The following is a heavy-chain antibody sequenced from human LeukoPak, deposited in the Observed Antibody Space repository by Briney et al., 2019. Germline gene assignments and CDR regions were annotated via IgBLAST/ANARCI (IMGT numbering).Heavy chain of an antibody. CDR1: GGSISSGGYY. J-gene: IGHJ5*02. V-gene: IGHV4-61*08. Sequence: PSETLSLTCTVSGGSISSGGYYWSWIRQHPGKGLEWIGYSYYSGSTNYNPSLKSRVTISVDTSKNQFSLKLSSVTAADTAVYYCARLNYARSWFDPWGQGTLVTVSS. D-gene: IGHD1-7*01. CDR3: ARLNYARSWFDP. CDR2: SYYSGST.